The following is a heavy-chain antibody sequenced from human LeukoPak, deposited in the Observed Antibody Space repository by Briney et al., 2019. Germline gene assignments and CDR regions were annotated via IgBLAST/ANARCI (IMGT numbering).Heavy chain of an antibody. Sequence: GESLKISCQGSGYIFTSYWIGWVRQMPGKGPGGMGILYPGDSDTRSSPSFQGQVTISADKSISTAYLQWSSLKASDTAMYYCARRGDSGSYFDYWGQGTLVTVSS. V-gene: IGHV5-51*01. D-gene: IGHD3-10*01. CDR3: ARRGDSGSYFDY. CDR2: LYPGDSDT. J-gene: IGHJ4*02. CDR1: GYIFTSYW.